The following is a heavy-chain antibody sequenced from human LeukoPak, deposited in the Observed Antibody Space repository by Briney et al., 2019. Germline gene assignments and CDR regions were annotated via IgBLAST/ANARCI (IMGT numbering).Heavy chain of an antibody. CDR3: ARQGLTTSYYYYMDV. J-gene: IGHJ6*03. D-gene: IGHD4-11*01. Sequence: GESLKISCKGSGYSFTSYWIGWVRQMPGKGLEWMGIIYPGDSDTRYSPSFQGQVTVSADKSISTAYLQWSSLKASDTAMYYCARQGLTTSYYYYMDVWGKGTTVTVSS. CDR1: GYSFTSYW. V-gene: IGHV5-51*01. CDR2: IYPGDSDT.